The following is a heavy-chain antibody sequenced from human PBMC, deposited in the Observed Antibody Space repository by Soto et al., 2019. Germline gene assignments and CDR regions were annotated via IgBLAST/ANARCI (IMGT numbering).Heavy chain of an antibody. CDR3: ARGRLGGSLDY. J-gene: IGHJ4*02. Sequence: EVQLVESGGGLFQPGGSLRLSCAASGFTFNTYWMHWVRQAPGMGLMWVSRISGDETDTSYAASVKGRFTISRDNAKNTVYLQMNSLNVADTALYDRARGRLGGSLDYWGQGALVTVSS. CDR2: ISGDETDT. D-gene: IGHD3-16*01. V-gene: IGHV3-74*01. CDR1: GFTFNTYW.